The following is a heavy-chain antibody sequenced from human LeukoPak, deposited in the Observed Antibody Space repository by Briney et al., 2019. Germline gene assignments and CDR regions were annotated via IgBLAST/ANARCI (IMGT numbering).Heavy chain of an antibody. V-gene: IGHV3-21*01. CDR3: ASDPEAQYYFDY. CDR2: ISNSSTYI. J-gene: IGHJ4*02. CDR1: GFRFSGYE. Sequence: GGSLRLSCAASGFRFSGYEINWVRRAPGKGLDWVSSISNSSTYIYYAGSVKGRFSISRDNAKNSLYLQMNSLRAEDTAVYYCASDPEAQYYFDYWGQGTLVTVSS.